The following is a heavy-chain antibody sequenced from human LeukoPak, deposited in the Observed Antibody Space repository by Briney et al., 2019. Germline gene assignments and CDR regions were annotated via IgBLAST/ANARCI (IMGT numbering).Heavy chain of an antibody. CDR1: GGSISSSSYF. D-gene: IGHD3-10*01. V-gene: IGHV4-39*01. CDR2: FYYSGGT. J-gene: IGHJ4*02. Sequence: SETLSLTCTVSGGSISSSSYFWGWIRQPPGKGLEWIGSFYYSGGTYYNPSLESRVTISVDTSKNQFSLKLSSVTAADTAVYYCARQGRNYYGSGSYYDYWGQGTLVTVSS. CDR3: ARQGRNYYGSGSYYDY.